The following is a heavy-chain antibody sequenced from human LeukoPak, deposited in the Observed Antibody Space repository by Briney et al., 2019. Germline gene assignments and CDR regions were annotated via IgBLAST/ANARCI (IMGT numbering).Heavy chain of an antibody. V-gene: IGHV3-74*01. CDR3: ARVRPYFDI. CDR2: INTDGTST. Sequence: GGSLRLSCAASGFTFSSYWMHWVRQAPGKGLVWVSRINTDGTSTTYADSVKGRFTISRDNAKDSLYLQMNSLRAEDTAVYYCARVRPYFDIWGQGTMVTVSS. J-gene: IGHJ3*02. CDR1: GFTFSSYW.